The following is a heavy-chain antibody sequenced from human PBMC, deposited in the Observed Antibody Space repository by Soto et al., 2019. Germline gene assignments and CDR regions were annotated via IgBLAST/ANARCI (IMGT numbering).Heavy chain of an antibody. CDR2: ISGYNGDI. J-gene: IGHJ4*02. Sequence: ASVKVSCKASGYTFNRHGITWVRQAPGQGLEWMGWISGYNGDINYEQKFQGRVTLSSDTLTSTVYLELKSLRFDDTAVYYCARVRIVGAREIDFWGQGTLVTISS. CDR3: ARVRIVGAREIDF. CDR1: GYTFNRHG. D-gene: IGHD1-26*01. V-gene: IGHV1-18*04.